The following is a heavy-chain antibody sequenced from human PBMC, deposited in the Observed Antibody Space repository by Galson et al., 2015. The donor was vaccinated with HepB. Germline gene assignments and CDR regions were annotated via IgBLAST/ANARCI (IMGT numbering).Heavy chain of an antibody. CDR3: ARDQGISTSYGGDWFDP. CDR1: GDSVSSNSAA. V-gene: IGHV6-1*01. CDR2: TYYRSKWYN. D-gene: IGHD2-2*01. J-gene: IGHJ5*02. Sequence: CAISGDSVSSNSAAWSWIRQSPSRGLEWLGRTYYRSKWYNDYAVSVKSRITINPDTSKNQFSLQLNSVTPEDTAVYYCARDQGISTSYGGDWFDPWGQGTLVTVSS.